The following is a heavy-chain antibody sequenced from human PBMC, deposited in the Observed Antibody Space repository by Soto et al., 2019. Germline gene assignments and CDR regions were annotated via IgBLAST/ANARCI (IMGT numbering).Heavy chain of an antibody. V-gene: IGHV5-51*01. CDR3: ARGGSGYYFVGLWYSDL. D-gene: IGHD3-22*01. J-gene: IGHJ2*01. Sequence: SLKISCKGSGYSFTSYWIGWVRQMPGKGLEWMGIIYPGDSDTRYSPSFQGQVTISADKSISTAYLQWSGLKASDTAMYYCARGGSGYYFVGLWYSDLWGRGTLVTVSS. CDR2: IYPGDSDT. CDR1: GYSFTSYW.